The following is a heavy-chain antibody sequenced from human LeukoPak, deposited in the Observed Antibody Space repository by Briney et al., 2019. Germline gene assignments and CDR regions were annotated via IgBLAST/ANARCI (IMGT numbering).Heavy chain of an antibody. V-gene: IGHV4-61*02. J-gene: IGHJ3*02. CDR2: IYTSGST. CDR3: ARRELLDAFDI. Sequence: PSETLSLTCTVSGGSISSGSYYWSWIRQPAGKGLEWIGRIYTSGSTNYSPSLKSRVTISVDTSKNQFSLKLSSVTAADTAVYYCARRELLDAFDIWGQGTMVTVSS. D-gene: IGHD1-26*01. CDR1: GGSISSGSYY.